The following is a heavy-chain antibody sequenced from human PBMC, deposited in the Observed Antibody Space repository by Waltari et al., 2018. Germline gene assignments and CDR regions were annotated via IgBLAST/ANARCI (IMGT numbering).Heavy chain of an antibody. CDR3: ARELRPVYYFDY. V-gene: IGHV1-69*13. J-gene: IGHJ4*02. CDR1: GGTFSSYA. CDR2: TIPIVGTA. D-gene: IGHD4-17*01. Sequence: QVQLVQSGAEVKKPGSSVKVSCKASGGTFSSYAISWVRQAHGQGLEWMGGTIPIVGTANYAQKCQGIVTSTADESTSTAYMELSSLRSEDTAVYYCARELRPVYYFDYWGQGTLVTVSS.